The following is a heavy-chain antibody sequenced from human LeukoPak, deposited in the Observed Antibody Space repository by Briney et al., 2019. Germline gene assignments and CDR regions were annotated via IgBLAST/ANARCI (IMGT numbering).Heavy chain of an antibody. V-gene: IGHV4-39*07. Sequence: SETLSLTCTVSGGSISNSNYFWGWIRQPPGKGPEWIGTIYDSGNSYYNPSLQSRVTISVDTSKNQFSLKLSSVTAADTAVYFCSRVHIVVVLAATGGDAFDIWGQGTMVTVSS. J-gene: IGHJ3*02. CDR1: GGSISNSNYF. CDR2: IYDSGNS. CDR3: SRVHIVVVLAATGGDAFDI. D-gene: IGHD2-15*01.